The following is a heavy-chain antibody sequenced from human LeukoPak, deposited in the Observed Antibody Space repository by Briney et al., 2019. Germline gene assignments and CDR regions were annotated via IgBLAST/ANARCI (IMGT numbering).Heavy chain of an antibody. CDR1: GYTFTGYY. CDR3: ARVGYGRWLQSRNWFDP. V-gene: IGHV1-2*02. D-gene: IGHD5-24*01. J-gene: IGHJ5*02. Sequence: ASVKVSCKASGYTFTGYYMHWVRQAPGQGLEWMGWINPNSGGINYAQKFQGRVTMTRDTSISTAYMELSRLRSDDTAVYYCARVGYGRWLQSRNWFDPWGQGTLVTVSS. CDR2: INPNSGGI.